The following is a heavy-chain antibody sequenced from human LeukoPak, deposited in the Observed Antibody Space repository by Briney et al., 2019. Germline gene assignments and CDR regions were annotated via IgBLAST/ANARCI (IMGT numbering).Heavy chain of an antibody. CDR2: MSPNSGDT. J-gene: IGHJ4*02. Sequence: ASVKVSCTASGYTFTTHDINWVRQATGQGLEWLGWMSPNSGDTGYAQKFQGRVTMTSDSSISTAYMELSSLRSEDTAIYYCVRTPPNWGFDYWGQGTLVIVSS. CDR1: GYTFTTHD. V-gene: IGHV1-8*01. D-gene: IGHD7-27*01. CDR3: VRTPPNWGFDY.